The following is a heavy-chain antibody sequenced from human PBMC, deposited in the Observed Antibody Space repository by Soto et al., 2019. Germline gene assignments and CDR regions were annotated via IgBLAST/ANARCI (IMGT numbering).Heavy chain of an antibody. V-gene: IGHV4-30-4*01. CDR3: ARDDDSLTARGYGMDV. CDR1: GGSISSGDYY. D-gene: IGHD3-9*01. Sequence: QVQLQESGPGLVKPSQTLSLTCTVSGGSISSGDYYWSWIRKPPGKGLEWIGYIYYSGSTYYNPSLKRRVTISVDTSKNQCSLKLSSVTAADTAVYYCARDDDSLTARGYGMDVWGQGTTVTVSS. CDR2: IYYSGST. J-gene: IGHJ6*02.